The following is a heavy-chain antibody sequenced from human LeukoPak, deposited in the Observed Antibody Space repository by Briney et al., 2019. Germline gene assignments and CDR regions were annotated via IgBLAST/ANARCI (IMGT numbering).Heavy chain of an antibody. CDR3: AGGYAFDV. V-gene: IGHV6-1*01. J-gene: IGHJ3*01. Sequence: SQTLSLTCAISGDSVSNNDGAWNWIRQSPSRGLEWLGRTYYRSQWYNDYARSVMSRISVDPDTSKNQFSLQLRSVTPGDTAVYYCAGGYAFDVWGQGTTVIVSS. CDR2: TYYRSQWYN. CDR1: GDSVSNNDGA.